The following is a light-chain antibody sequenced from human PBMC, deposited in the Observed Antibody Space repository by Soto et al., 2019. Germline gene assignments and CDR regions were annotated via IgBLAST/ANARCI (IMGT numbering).Light chain of an antibody. V-gene: IGKV1-39*01. Sequence: DIPMTQSPASLSASVGDRVTITCRASENINFYLHWYQQKPGKAPKLLIYAASTLQSGVPSRFSGSGSGTDFNLTLNSLQPEDFATYYCQQGYSTPWTFGQGTKVEIK. CDR1: ENINFY. CDR3: QQGYSTPWT. J-gene: IGKJ1*01. CDR2: AAS.